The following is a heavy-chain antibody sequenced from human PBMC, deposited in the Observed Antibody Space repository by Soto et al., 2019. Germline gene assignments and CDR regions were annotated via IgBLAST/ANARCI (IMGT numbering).Heavy chain of an antibody. V-gene: IGHV4-4*07. CDR3: VDSLAASGLNWLDP. Sequence: QLQLQESGPGLVKPSETLSLTCTVSGGSISEKYWNWVRQPPGKGLEWIGLIFANGNTDYNPSLKSRVTMSVDASKNQFSLRLTSMTAADTAVYYCVDSLAASGLNWLDPWGRGTLVTVSS. D-gene: IGHD6-13*01. J-gene: IGHJ5*02. CDR2: IFANGNT. CDR1: GGSISEKY.